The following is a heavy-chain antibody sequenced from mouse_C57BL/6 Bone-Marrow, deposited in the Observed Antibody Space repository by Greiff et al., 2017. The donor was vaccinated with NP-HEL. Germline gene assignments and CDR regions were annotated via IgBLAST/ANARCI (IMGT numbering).Heavy chain of an antibody. J-gene: IGHJ2*01. D-gene: IGHD3-3*01. CDR1: GYTFTDYY. V-gene: IGHV1-26*01. Sequence: EVQLQQSGPELVKPGASVKISCKASGYTFTDYYMNWVKQSHGKSLEWIGDINPNNGGTSYNQKFKGKATLTVDKSSSTAYMELRSLTSEDSAVYYCAREGRIFDYWGQGTTLTVSS. CDR3: AREGRIFDY. CDR2: INPNNGGT.